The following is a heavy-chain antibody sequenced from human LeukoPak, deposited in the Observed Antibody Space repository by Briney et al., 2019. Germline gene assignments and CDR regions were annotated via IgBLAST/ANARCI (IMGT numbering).Heavy chain of an antibody. CDR3: ARDYYDSSGYYTNYYYYYYMDV. Sequence: ASVKVSCKASGYTFTGYYMHWVRQAPGQGVEWMGWINPNSGGTNYAQKVQGRVTMTRDTSISTAYMELSRLRSDDTAVYYCARDYYDSSGYYTNYYYYYYMDVWGKGTTVTVSS. D-gene: IGHD3-22*01. V-gene: IGHV1-2*02. J-gene: IGHJ6*03. CDR1: GYTFTGYY. CDR2: INPNSGGT.